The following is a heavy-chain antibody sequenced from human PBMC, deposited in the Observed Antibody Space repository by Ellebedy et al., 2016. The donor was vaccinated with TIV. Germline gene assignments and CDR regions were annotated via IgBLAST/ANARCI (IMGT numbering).Heavy chain of an antibody. D-gene: IGHD3-22*01. CDR1: GFTFSSYW. CDR2: IWYDGSNK. CDR3: ARDLGGYYYFDY. Sequence: GGSLRLSXAASGFTFSSYWMHWVRQAPGKGLEWVAVIWYDGSNKYYADSVKGRFTISRDNSKNTLYLQMNSLRAEDTAVYYCARDLGGYYYFDYWGQGTLVTVSS. V-gene: IGHV3-33*08. J-gene: IGHJ4*02.